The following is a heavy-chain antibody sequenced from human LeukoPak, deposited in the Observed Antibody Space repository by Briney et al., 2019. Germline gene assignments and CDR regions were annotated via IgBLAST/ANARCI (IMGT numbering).Heavy chain of an antibody. V-gene: IGHV4-59*01. CDR1: GGSISSSY. J-gene: IGHJ4*02. CDR3: VRGAGEIPNFDY. Sequence: PSETLSLTCTVSGGSISSSYWSWIRQPPGKGLEWIGYIFCSGSTNYNPSLKSRVTISIDTSKNQFSLKLSSVTAADTAVYYCVRGAGEIPNFDYWGQGTLVTVSS. CDR2: IFCSGST. D-gene: IGHD3-10*01.